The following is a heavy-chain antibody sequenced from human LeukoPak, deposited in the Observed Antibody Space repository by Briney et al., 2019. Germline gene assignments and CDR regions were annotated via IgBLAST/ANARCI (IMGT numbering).Heavy chain of an antibody. J-gene: IGHJ5*02. Sequence: SETLSLTCTVSGGSISSGGYYWSWIRQPPGKGLEWIGYIYHSGSTYYNPSLKSRVTISVDRSKNQFSLKLSSVTAADTAVYYCARDSVNWFDPWGQGTLVTVSS. V-gene: IGHV4-30-2*01. CDR3: ARDSVNWFDP. CDR2: IYHSGST. CDR1: GGSISSGGYY.